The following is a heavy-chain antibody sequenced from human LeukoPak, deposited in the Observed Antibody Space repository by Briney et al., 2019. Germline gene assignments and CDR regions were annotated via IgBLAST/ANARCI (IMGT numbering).Heavy chain of an antibody. D-gene: IGHD2-15*01. CDR2: IYSGGDT. CDR1: GFTVSSNY. Sequence: GGSLRLSCAASGFTVSSNYMTWVRQAPGKGLEWVSVIYSGGDTYYGDSVKGRFTISRDSSKNALYLHMNSLRVEDTAVYYCARGLFYFDYWGQGTLVTVSS. V-gene: IGHV3-53*01. CDR3: ARGLFYFDY. J-gene: IGHJ4*02.